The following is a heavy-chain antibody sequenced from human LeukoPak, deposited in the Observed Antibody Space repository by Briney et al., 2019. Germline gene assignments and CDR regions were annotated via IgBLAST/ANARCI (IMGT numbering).Heavy chain of an antibody. D-gene: IGHD3-16*01. CDR2: ISGGGGST. J-gene: IGHJ5*02. CDR3: ALVRGSRNGPLDP. CDR1: GFTFTSYS. Sequence: PGGSLRLSCAASGFTFTSYSMNWVRQAPGKGLEWVSTISGGGGSTYYADSVKGRFTISRDNSKNTLYLQMNSLRAEDTAMYYCALVRGSRNGPLDPWGQGTLVIVSS. V-gene: IGHV3-23*01.